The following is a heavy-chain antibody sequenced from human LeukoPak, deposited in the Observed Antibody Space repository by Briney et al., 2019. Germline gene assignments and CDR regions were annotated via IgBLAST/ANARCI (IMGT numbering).Heavy chain of an antibody. CDR1: GFTFSSYA. V-gene: IGHV3-23*01. D-gene: IGHD5-18*01. J-gene: IGHJ6*02. Sequence: RSGGSLRLSCAASGFTFSSYAMSWVRQAPGKVLQRVSAISGSGGSTYYADSVKGRFTISKDNSKNTVYLQMNSLRAEDTAVYYCAKNGYYSYGPLDVWGQGTTVTVSS. CDR2: ISGSGGST. CDR3: AKNGYYSYGPLDV.